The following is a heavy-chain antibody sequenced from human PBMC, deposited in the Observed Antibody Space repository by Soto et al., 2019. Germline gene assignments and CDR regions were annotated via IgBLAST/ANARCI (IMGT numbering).Heavy chain of an antibody. J-gene: IGHJ4*02. CDR3: ATTEDYFDY. CDR2: IFYSGST. CDR1: GVSLTSGTYY. V-gene: IGHV4-31*03. Sequence: PSETLSLTCTVSGVSLTSGTYYWSRIRQHPGKGLECIGYIFYSGSTDYNPSLKSRVNISVDTSKNQFSLKLNSVTAADTAVYFCATTEDYFDYWGQGTMVTVSS.